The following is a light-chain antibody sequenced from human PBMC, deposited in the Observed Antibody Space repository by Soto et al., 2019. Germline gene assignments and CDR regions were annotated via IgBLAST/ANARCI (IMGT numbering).Light chain of an antibody. Sequence: EVVLTQSPATLSLSPGERATLSCRASQSVTKYLAWYQQKPGQALRLLIYDVSKRATGIPARFSSSGSETDFTLTISSLEPGDFAVYYCHQRSNWPLTFGGGTKLEIK. CDR3: HQRSNWPLT. CDR2: DVS. J-gene: IGKJ4*01. V-gene: IGKV3-11*01. CDR1: QSVTKY.